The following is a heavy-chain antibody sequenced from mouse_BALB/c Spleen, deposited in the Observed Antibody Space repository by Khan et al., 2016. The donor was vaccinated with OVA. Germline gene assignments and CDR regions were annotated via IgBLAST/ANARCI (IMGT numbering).Heavy chain of an antibody. J-gene: IGHJ2*01. Sequence: EKGLDWVASTTAGSSNVYYADTVKGRFTITRDNPKNTLFLKMTSLMSEDKARYYCGTSYFYEYYFDYWGPGTTLTVSS. CDR2: TTAGSSNV. D-gene: IGHD1-1*01. V-gene: IGHV5-17*02. CDR3: GTSYFYEYYFDY.